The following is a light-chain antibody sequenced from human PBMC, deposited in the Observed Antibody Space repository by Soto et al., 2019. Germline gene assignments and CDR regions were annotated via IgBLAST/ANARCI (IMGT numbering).Light chain of an antibody. CDR2: KAS. J-gene: IGKJ1*01. Sequence: QIRDAPASLSASLGDNVTINCRASQSINIWLAWYQQKPGRAPKLLIYKASTLESGVPSRFSCSGSGTEFTLTISRLKTADLATYSCHHYNDYWTFAQGTKVDI. CDR3: HHYNDYWT. CDR1: QSINIW. V-gene: IGKV1-5*03.